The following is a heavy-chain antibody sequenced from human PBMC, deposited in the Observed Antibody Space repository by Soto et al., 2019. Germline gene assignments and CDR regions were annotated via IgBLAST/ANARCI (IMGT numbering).Heavy chain of an antibody. CDR3: AGRYNKYLMDV. CDR2: IDPSDSDT. Sequence: GESLKISCRGSGYYFPTYWINWVRQMPGKGLEWMGMIDPSDSDTNYSPSFQGHVTISVDKSISTAYLQWSSLEASDTAIYYCAGRYNKYLMDVWGQGTTVTVSS. CDR1: GYYFPTYW. D-gene: IGHD2-2*01. J-gene: IGHJ6*02. V-gene: IGHV5-10-1*01.